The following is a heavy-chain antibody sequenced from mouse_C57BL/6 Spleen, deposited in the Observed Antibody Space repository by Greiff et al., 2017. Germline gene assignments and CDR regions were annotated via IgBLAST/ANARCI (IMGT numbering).Heavy chain of an antibody. CDR3: IGEGYYFDY. CDR1: GFTFSNYW. Sequence: EVMLVESGGGLVQPGGSMKLSCVASGFTFSNYWMNWVRQSPEKGLEWVAQIRLKSDNYATHYAESVKGRFTISRDDSKSSVYLQMDNLRAEDTGIYYCIGEGYYFDYWGQGTTLTVSS. V-gene: IGHV6-3*01. CDR2: IRLKSDNYAT. J-gene: IGHJ2*01.